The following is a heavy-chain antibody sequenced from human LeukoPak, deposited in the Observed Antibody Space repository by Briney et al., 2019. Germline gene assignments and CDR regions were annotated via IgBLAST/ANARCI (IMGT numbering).Heavy chain of an antibody. CDR3: GRGSGVADY. J-gene: IGHJ4*02. Sequence: HXVXXXXGXXLVWFSRINSDGSSITYADSVKGRFTIYRENGKNKLYLQMTSLRVEDTAVYYCGRGSGVADYWGQGALVTVSS. V-gene: IGHV3-74*03. CDR2: INSDGSSI. D-gene: IGHD7-27*01.